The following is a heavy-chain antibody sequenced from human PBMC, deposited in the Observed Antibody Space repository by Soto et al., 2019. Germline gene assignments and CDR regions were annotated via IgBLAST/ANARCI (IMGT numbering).Heavy chain of an antibody. CDR2: IKTNTEGGTT. Sequence: EVQLVESGGGFIYPGGSLRLSCAASGLTISNAWMNWVRQAPGKGLEWVGRIKTNTEGGTTDYAAAVKGKMTVSREDSKAALYRQMNSLKPEDPAVYYCTTGSVEGVWGQGTTATVSS. CDR3: TTGSVEGV. D-gene: IGHD2-15*01. J-gene: IGHJ6*02. CDR1: GLTISNAW. V-gene: IGHV3-15*07.